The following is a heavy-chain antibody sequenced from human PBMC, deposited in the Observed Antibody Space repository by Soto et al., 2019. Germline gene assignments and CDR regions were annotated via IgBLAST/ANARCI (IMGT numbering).Heavy chain of an antibody. CDR1: GYTFTSYD. CDR2: MSPDSGHT. V-gene: IGHV1-8*01. D-gene: IGHD1-1*01. CDR3: ARSVGGSNENFGS. Sequence: QVQLVQSGAEVRTPGASVKVSCKASGYTFTSYDINWVRQATGQGPEWMGWMSPDSGHTGHVQKFQGRVTVTRNTAIGTAYMELSTLTSKDAAVYYCARSVGGSNENFGSWGQGTMVTVSS. J-gene: IGHJ4*02.